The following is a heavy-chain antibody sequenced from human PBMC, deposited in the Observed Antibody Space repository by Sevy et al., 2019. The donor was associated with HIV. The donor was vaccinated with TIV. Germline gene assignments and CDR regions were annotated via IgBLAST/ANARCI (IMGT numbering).Heavy chain of an antibody. V-gene: IGHV3-7*03. CDR3: ARDCSSTTCHWGMDI. Sequence: GGSLRLSCAASGFSFSNYWMSWVRQAPGKELEWVANIELDGSEKYYVDSVKGRFTISRDNAKKSLYLQMNSLRTEDTAVYYCARDCSSTTCHWGMDIWGQGTTVTVSS. J-gene: IGHJ6*02. CDR1: GFSFSNYW. D-gene: IGHD2-2*01. CDR2: IELDGSEK.